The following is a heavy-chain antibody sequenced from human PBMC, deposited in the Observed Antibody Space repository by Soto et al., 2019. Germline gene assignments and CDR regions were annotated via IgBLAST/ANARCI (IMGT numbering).Heavy chain of an antibody. D-gene: IGHD2-15*01. Sequence: SETLSLTCTVSGCSISSGGYYWSWIRQHPGKGLEWIGYIYSSGSTFYNPSLKSRVTISVDTSKNQFSLNLNSVTAADTVVYYCGRVLGSRGIPTRDSCSAPWGQGAWVTVS. CDR3: GRVLGSRGIPTRDSCSAP. CDR1: GCSISSGGYY. CDR2: IYSSGST. J-gene: IGHJ5*02. V-gene: IGHV4-31*03.